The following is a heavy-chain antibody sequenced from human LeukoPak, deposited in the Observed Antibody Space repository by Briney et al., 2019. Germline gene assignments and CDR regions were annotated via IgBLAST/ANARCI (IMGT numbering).Heavy chain of an antibody. J-gene: IGHJ4*02. V-gene: IGHV4-4*07. D-gene: IGHD5-18*01. CDR1: GGSISSYY. Sequence: PSETLSLTCTVSGGSISSYYWSWIRQPAGKGLEWIGRIYTSGSTNYNPSLKNRVTMSVDTSKNQFSLKLSSVTAADTAVYYCARDTAMAPDYYFDYWGQGTLVTVSS. CDR2: IYTSGST. CDR3: ARDTAMAPDYYFDY.